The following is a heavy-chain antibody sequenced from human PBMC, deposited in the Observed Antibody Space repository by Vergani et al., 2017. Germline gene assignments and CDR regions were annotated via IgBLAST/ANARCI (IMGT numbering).Heavy chain of an antibody. Sequence: EVQLLESGGGLVQPGGSLRLSCAASGFTFSSYAMSWVRQAPGKGLEWVSAISGSGGSTYYADSVKGRFTISRDNSKNTLYLQMNSLRAEDTAVYYCARGNKEIAAPYWYFDLWGRGTLVTVSS. V-gene: IGHV3-23*01. CDR3: ARGNKEIAAPYWYFDL. CDR2: ISGSGGST. D-gene: IGHD6-6*01. J-gene: IGHJ2*01. CDR1: GFTFSSYA.